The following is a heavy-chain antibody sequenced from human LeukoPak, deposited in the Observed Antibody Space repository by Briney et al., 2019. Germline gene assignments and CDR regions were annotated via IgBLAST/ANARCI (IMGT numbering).Heavy chain of an antibody. V-gene: IGHV5-10-1*01. CDR1: GFIFTSYW. Sequence: GESPEISCQGSGFIFTSYWIRLVRQLPGKSQECMGRIDPSDSYTNYSPSFQGHVTISADKSISTACLQWSSLKASDTAMYYCARGDSSSPALFNYWGQGTLVTVSS. CDR2: IDPSDSYT. CDR3: ARGDSSSPALFNY. D-gene: IGHD6-13*01. J-gene: IGHJ4*02.